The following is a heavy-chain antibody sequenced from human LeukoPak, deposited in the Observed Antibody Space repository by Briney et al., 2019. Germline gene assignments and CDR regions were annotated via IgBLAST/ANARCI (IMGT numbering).Heavy chain of an antibody. CDR3: ARGPSSSWYRFDY. CDR2: IIPILGIA. J-gene: IGHJ4*02. V-gene: IGHV1-69*04. D-gene: IGHD6-13*01. Sequence: ASVKVSCKASGGTFSSYAISWVRQAPGQGLEWMGRIIPILGIADYAQKFQGRVTITADKSTNTAYMELSSLRSEDTAVYYCARGPSSSWYRFDYWGQGTLVTVSS. CDR1: GGTFSSYA.